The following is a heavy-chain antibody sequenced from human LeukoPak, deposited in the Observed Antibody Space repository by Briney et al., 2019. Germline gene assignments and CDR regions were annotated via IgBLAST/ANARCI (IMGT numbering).Heavy chain of an antibody. Sequence: GGSLRPSCAASGFTFSNAWMSWVRQAPGKGLEWVGRIKSKTDGGTTDYAAPVKGRFTISRDDSKNTLYLQMNSLKTEDTAVYYCTTVLVPAAPYYYYMDVWGKGTTVTVSS. J-gene: IGHJ6*03. CDR2: IKSKTDGGTT. V-gene: IGHV3-15*01. CDR3: TTVLVPAAPYYYYMDV. CDR1: GFTFSNAW. D-gene: IGHD2-2*01.